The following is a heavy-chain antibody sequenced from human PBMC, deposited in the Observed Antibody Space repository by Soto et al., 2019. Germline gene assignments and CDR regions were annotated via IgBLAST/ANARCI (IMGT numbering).Heavy chain of an antibody. CDR3: ARVRYNWNDAYYYVDI. Sequence: SQTLSLTCAISGDSVSSNSATWNWIRQSPSRGLEWLGRTYYMSKWYNDYAVSVKSRITINPDTSKNQFSLQLNSVTPEDTAVYYCARVRYNWNDAYYYVDIWGKGTTVTVSS. V-gene: IGHV6-1*01. CDR1: GDSVSSNSAT. D-gene: IGHD1-1*01. J-gene: IGHJ6*03. CDR2: TYYMSKWYN.